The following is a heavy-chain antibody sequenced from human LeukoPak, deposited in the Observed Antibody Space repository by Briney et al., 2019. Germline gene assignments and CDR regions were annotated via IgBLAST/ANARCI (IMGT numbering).Heavy chain of an antibody. CDR1: GFTFSSYW. CDR2: IKQDGSEK. CDR3: ARVITIFGVDGGWFDP. J-gene: IGHJ5*02. V-gene: IGHV3-7*01. Sequence: GGSLRLSCAASGFTFSSYWMSWVRQAPGKGLGWVANIKQDGSEKYYVDSVKGRFTISRDNAKNSLYPQMNSLRAEDTAVYYCARVITIFGVDGGWFDPWGQGTLVTVSS. D-gene: IGHD3-3*01.